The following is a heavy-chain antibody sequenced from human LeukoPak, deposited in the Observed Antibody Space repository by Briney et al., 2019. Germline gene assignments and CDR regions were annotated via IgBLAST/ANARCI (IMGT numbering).Heavy chain of an antibody. Sequence: PSETLSLTCTVSGGSISSGGYYWSWIRQHPGKSLEWIGYIYYSGSTYYNPSLKSRVTISVDTSKNQFSLKLSSVTAADTAVYYCARARYCTNGVCYSNWFDPWGQGTLVTVSS. CDR1: GGSISSGGYY. CDR2: IYYSGST. V-gene: IGHV4-31*03. CDR3: ARARYCTNGVCYSNWFDP. J-gene: IGHJ5*02. D-gene: IGHD2-8*01.